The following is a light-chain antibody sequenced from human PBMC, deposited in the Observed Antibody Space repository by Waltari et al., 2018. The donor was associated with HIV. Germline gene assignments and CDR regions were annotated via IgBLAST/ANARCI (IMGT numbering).Light chain of an antibody. CDR2: DNN. V-gene: IGLV1-51*01. J-gene: IGLJ2*01. CDR1: SSNIGNNY. Sequence: QSVLTQPPSVSAAPGQKVTISCSGSSSNIGNNYVSWYQQFPGTAPKLLIYDNNKRPSGIPDRFSAPKSGTSATLGITGLQTGDEADYYCGTWDNSLSAGVLFGGGTKLTVL. CDR3: GTWDNSLSAGVL.